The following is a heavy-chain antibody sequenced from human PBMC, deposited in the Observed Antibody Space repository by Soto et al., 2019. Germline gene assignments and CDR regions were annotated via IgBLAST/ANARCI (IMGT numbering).Heavy chain of an antibody. D-gene: IGHD2-2*01. V-gene: IGHV3-53*01. J-gene: IGHJ3*02. CDR2: IYSGGST. Sequence: PGGSLRLSCAASGFTVSSNYMSWVRQAPGKGLEWVSVIYSGGSTYYADSVKGRFTISRDNSKNTLYLQMNSLRAEDTAVYYCARLGPPGYCSSTSCYASNDAFDIWGQGTMVTVSS. CDR1: GFTVSSNY. CDR3: ARLGPPGYCSSTSCYASNDAFDI.